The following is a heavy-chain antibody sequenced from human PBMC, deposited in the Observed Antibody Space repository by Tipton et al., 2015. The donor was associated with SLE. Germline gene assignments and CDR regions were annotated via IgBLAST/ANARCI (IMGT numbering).Heavy chain of an antibody. J-gene: IGHJ4*02. CDR3: ARSEGDFWSGLDY. Sequence: TLSLTCTVSGYSISSGYFWGWIRQPPGKGLEWIGNIFHSGITHYNPSLKSRVTMSLDTSKSHFSLKLSSVTAADTAVYYCARSEGDFWSGLDYWGQGTLVTVSS. CDR1: GYSISSGYF. CDR2: IFHSGIT. D-gene: IGHD3-3*01. V-gene: IGHV4-38-2*02.